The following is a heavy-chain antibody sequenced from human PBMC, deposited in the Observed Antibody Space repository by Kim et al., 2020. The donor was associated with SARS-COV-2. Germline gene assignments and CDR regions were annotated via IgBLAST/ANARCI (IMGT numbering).Heavy chain of an antibody. V-gene: IGHV4-34*01. CDR3: ARKNYMGPLWGSQDY. J-gene: IGHJ4*02. D-gene: IGHD3-16*01. CDR1: GGSFSGYY. CDR2: INHSGST. Sequence: SETLSLTCAVYGGSFSGYYWSWIRQPPGKGLEWIGEINHSGSTNYNPSLKSRVTISVDTSKNQFSLKLSSVTAADTAVYYCARKNYMGPLWGSQDYWGQG.